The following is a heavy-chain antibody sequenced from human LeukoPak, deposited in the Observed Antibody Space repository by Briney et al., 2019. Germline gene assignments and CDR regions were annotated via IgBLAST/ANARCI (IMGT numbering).Heavy chain of an antibody. V-gene: IGHV5-51*01. D-gene: IGHD6-19*01. Sequence: GESLKISCKGSGXRFTTYWIGWVRQMPGKGLEWMGIIYPGDSDTRYNPSFQGQVTISADTSISTAYLQWSSLKASDTAMYYCARARDTAVAVDYWGQGTLVTVSS. J-gene: IGHJ4*02. CDR1: GXRFTTYW. CDR3: ARARDTAVAVDY. CDR2: IYPGDSDT.